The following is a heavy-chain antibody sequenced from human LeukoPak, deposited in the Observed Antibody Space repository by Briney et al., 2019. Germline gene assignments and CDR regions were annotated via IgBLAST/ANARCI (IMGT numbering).Heavy chain of an antibody. D-gene: IGHD4-23*01. V-gene: IGHV1-2*06. CDR2: INPNSGDT. CDR1: GYTFTAYY. CDR3: ASFAGYGGNSLDF. Sequence: GASVNVSCTASGYTFTAYYMHWVRQAPGQGLEWMGRINPNSGDTNYAQKFQGRVTMTRDTSISTAYMELSRLRSDDTAVYYCASFAGYGGNSLDFWGQGTLVTVSS. J-gene: IGHJ4*02.